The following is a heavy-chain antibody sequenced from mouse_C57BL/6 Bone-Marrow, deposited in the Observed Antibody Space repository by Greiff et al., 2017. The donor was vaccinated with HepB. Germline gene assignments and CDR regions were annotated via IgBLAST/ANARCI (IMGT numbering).Heavy chain of an antibody. Sequence: DSGPGLVKPSQSLSLTCSVTGYSITSGYYWNWIRQFPGNKLEWMGYISYDGSNNYNPSLKNRISITRDTSKNQFFLKLNSVTTEDTATYYCARGGNYYGSSSPFAYWGQGTLVTVSA. V-gene: IGHV3-6*01. D-gene: IGHD1-1*01. J-gene: IGHJ3*01. CDR1: GYSITSGYY. CDR2: ISYDGSN. CDR3: ARGGNYYGSSSPFAY.